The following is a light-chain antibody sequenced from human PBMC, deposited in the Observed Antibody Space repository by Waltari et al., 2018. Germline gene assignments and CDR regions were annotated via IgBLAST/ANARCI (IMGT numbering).Light chain of an antibody. J-gene: IGLJ2*01. V-gene: IGLV2-14*03. CDR1: SSDVGGYNF. CDR3: SSYTSSTSVV. Sequence: QSALTQPASVSGSPGQSITISCTGTSSDVGGYNFVSWYQHHPGKAPKLLIYDVNNRPLAVSDRVSGSKSGNTASLTIAGLQAEDEADYYGSSYTSSTSVVFGGGTQLTVL. CDR2: DVN.